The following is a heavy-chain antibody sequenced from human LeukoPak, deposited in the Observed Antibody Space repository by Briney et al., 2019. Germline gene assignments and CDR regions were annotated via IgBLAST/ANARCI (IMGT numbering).Heavy chain of an antibody. CDR1: GFTFADYA. CDR3: TRGEEQQLAFDY. CDR2: IRSKAYGGTT. V-gene: IGHV3-49*04. D-gene: IGHD6-13*01. J-gene: IGHJ4*02. Sequence: PGGSLRLSCTASGFTFADYAMSWVRQAPGKGLEWVGFIRSKAYGGTTEYAASVKGRFTISRDDSKSIAYLQMNSLKTEDTAVYYCTRGEEQQLAFDYWGQGTLVTVSS.